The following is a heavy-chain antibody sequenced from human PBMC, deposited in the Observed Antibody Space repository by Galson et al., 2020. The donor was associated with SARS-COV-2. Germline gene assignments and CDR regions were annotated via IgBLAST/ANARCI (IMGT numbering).Heavy chain of an antibody. D-gene: IGHD5-18*01. J-gene: IGHJ5*02. V-gene: IGHV3-23*01. CDR3: AKGARLNSHYTYGYGDLDA. CDR1: GFTFSSYV. CDR2: ISDSGRHT. Sequence: GESLKISCAASGFTFSSYVMTWVRQAPGKGLEWVSAISDSGRHTYYADSVKGRFTISRDNSKNTLYLEMNSLRDEDTAVYRCAKGARLNSHYTYGYGDLDAWGQGTLVTVSS.